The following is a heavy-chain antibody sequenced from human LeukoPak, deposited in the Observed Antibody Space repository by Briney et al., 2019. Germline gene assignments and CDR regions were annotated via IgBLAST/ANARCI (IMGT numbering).Heavy chain of an antibody. J-gene: IGHJ4*02. CDR1: GFTFSSYA. CDR2: ISYDGSNK. V-gene: IGHV3-30-3*01. D-gene: IGHD2-21*01. CDR3: AREVVATASAFDC. Sequence: GGSLRLSCAASGFTFSSYAMHWVRQAPGKGLEWVAVISYDGSNKYYADSVKGRFTISRDNSKNTLYLQMNSLRAEDTAVYYCAREVVATASAFDCWGQGTLVTVSS.